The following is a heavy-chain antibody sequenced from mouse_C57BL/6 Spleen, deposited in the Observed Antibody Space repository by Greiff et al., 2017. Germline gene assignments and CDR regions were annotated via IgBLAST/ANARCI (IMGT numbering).Heavy chain of an antibody. J-gene: IGHJ4*01. CDR2: INPSNGGT. D-gene: IGHD1-1*01. CDR1: GYTFTSYW. CDR3: ARYYYGSSYVYYYAMDY. V-gene: IGHV1-53*01. Sequence: QVQLQQPGTELVKPGASVKLSCKASGYTFTSYWMHWVKQRPGQGLEWIGNINPSNGGTNYNEKFKSKDTLTVDKSSSTAYMQLSSLTSEDSAVYYCARYYYGSSYVYYYAMDYWGQGTSVTVSS.